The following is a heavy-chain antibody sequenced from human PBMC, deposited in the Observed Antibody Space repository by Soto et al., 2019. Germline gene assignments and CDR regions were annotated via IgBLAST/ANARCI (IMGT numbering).Heavy chain of an antibody. Sequence: QVQLVQSGAEVKKPGSSVKVSCKASGGTFSSYAISWVRQAPGQGLEWMGGIIPISGTASYAQKFQGRVTITADESTTTAYMELSSLRSEDTAVYYCARSQGSSTSLEIYYYYYYGMDVWGQWTTLTVSS. CDR2: IIPISGTA. V-gene: IGHV1-69*01. D-gene: IGHD2-2*01. J-gene: IGHJ6*02. CDR1: GGTFSSYA. CDR3: ARSQGSSTSLEIYYYYYYGMDV.